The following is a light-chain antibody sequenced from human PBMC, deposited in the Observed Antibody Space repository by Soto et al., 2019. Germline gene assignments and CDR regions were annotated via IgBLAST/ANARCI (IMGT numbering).Light chain of an antibody. V-gene: IGLV2-23*01. CDR2: DDS. CDR3: CSFAGSGTVI. Sequence: QSALTQPASVSGSPGQSITISCTGTSSDIGNYDLVSWYQQHPTKAPTLLIFDDSKRPSGISNRFSGSKSGNTASLTISGLPAEDEADYYCCSFAGSGTVIFGGGTKLTVL. J-gene: IGLJ2*01. CDR1: SSDIGNYDL.